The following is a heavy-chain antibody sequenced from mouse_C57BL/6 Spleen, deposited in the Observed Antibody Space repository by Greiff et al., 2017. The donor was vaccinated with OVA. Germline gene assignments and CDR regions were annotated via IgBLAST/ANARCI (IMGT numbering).Heavy chain of an antibody. D-gene: IGHD2-3*01. CDR3: ARPIYDGYRAWFAY. CDR1: GYSFTGYY. Sequence: EVQLQESGPELVKPGASVKISCKASGYSFTGYYMNWVKQSPEKSLEWIGEINPSTGGTTYNQKFKAKATLTVDKSSSTAYMQLKSLTSEDSAVYYCARPIYDGYRAWFAYWGQGTLVTVSA. V-gene: IGHV1-42*01. CDR2: INPSTGGT. J-gene: IGHJ3*01.